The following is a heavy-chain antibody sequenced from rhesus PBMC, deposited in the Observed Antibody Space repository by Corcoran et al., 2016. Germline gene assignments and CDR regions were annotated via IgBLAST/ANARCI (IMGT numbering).Heavy chain of an antibody. Sequence: QLQLQESGPGLVKPSETLSLTCAVSGGSISSHWWSWIRQPPGKGLEWIGRISGGGGNTTYNPSHKGRVTISTDTSKNQFSLKLSAGTAADTAVDYCARRIGSYGSGYYGNSLDVWGRGVLVTVSS. V-gene: IGHV4-173*01. CDR2: ISGGGGNT. CDR1: GGSISSHW. D-gene: IGHD3-28*01. CDR3: ARRIGSYGSGYYGNSLDV. J-gene: IGHJ5-2*02.